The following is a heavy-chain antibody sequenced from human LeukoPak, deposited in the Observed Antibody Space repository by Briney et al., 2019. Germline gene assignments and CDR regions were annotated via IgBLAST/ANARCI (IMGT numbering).Heavy chain of an antibody. CDR1: GFTFSNAW. J-gene: IGHJ4*02. CDR2: SKSKTDGGTT. V-gene: IGHV3-15*01. CDR3: TTKIDS. Sequence: PGGSLRLSCAASGFTFSNAWMSWVRQAPGKGLEWVGRSKSKTDGGTTDYAAPVKGRFTISRDDSKNTLYLQMNNLKTEDTAVYYCTTKIDSWGQGTLVTVSS.